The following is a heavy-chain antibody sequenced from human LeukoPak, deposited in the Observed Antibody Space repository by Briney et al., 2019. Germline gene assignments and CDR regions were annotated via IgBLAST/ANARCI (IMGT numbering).Heavy chain of an antibody. V-gene: IGHV3-7*01. D-gene: IGHD3-16*02. Sequence: GGSLRLSCEVSGVTFSAFWMNWVGQAPGQDLKCVAHINLDGSQLSYVGSVRGRFTISVDNAKKSLYLQMDGLRAEDTAVYYCASRGELSWVGAVRYWGQGILVTVSS. CDR2: INLDGSQL. CDR1: GVTFSAFW. J-gene: IGHJ4*02. CDR3: ASRGELSWVGAVRY.